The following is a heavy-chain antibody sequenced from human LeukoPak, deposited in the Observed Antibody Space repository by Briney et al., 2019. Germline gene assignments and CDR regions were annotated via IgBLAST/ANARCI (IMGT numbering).Heavy chain of an antibody. CDR3: ARDSHYADSGYFYNY. Sequence: GGSLRLSCAASGFTFSSYSMNWVRQAPGKGLEWVSCISGSSSYIYSADSVKGRFTISRHNAKNSLYLQMNSLRAEDTAVYYCARDSHYADSGYFYNYWGQGTLVTVSS. CDR1: GFTFSSYS. V-gene: IGHV3-21*01. CDR2: ISGSSSYI. J-gene: IGHJ4*02. D-gene: IGHD3-22*01.